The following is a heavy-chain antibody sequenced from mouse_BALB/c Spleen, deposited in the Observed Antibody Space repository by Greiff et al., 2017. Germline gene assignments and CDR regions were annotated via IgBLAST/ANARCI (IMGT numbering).Heavy chain of an antibody. CDR2: ISSGSSTI. V-gene: IGHV5-17*02. CDR1: GFTFSSFG. Sequence: EVQRVESGGGLVQPGGSRKLSCAASGFTFSSFGMHWVRQAPEKGLEWVAYISSGSSTIYYADTVKGRFTISRDNPKNTLFLQMTSLRSEDTAMYYCARRYYGSSSYYAMDYWGQGTSVTVSS. D-gene: IGHD1-1*01. CDR3: ARRYYGSSSYYAMDY. J-gene: IGHJ4*01.